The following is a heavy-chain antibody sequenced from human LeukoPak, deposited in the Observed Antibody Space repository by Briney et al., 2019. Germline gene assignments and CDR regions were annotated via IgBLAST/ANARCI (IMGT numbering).Heavy chain of an antibody. V-gene: IGHV1-69*13. CDR2: LIRIYGTA. Sequence: ASVKVSCEASGYTFTGYYMHWVRQAPGQGLEWMGRLIRIYGTANYAQNFQGRVTITADESTSTAYMELSSLRSEDTAVYYCARGDQPATYDFWSSYPGYYMDVWGKGTAVTVSS. J-gene: IGHJ6*03. CDR3: ARGDQPATYDFWSSYPGYYMDV. CDR1: GYTFTGYY. D-gene: IGHD3-3*01.